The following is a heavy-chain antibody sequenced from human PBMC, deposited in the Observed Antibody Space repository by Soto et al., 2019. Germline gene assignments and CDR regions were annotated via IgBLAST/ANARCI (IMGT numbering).Heavy chain of an antibody. D-gene: IGHD3-16*02. Sequence: QVQLVQSGAEVKKPGASVKVSCKASGYTFTSYGISWVRQAPGQGLEWMGWISAYNGNTNYAQKLQDRVTMTTHTSTSIAYMELGSLGSDDTAVYCCARAVTITCGGVVVMGDDAFDIWGQGTMVTVSS. CDR2: ISAYNGNT. CDR1: GYTFTSYG. J-gene: IGHJ3*02. CDR3: ARAVTITCGGVVVMGDDAFDI. V-gene: IGHV1-18*01.